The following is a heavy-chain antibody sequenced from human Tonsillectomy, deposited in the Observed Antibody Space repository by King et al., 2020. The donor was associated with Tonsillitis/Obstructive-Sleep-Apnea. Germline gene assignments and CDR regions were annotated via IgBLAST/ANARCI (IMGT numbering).Heavy chain of an antibody. J-gene: IGHJ4*02. Sequence: VQLVESGGGLVKPGGSLRLSCAASGFTFSSYSMNWVRQAPGKGLEWVSSISSSSSYIYCADSVKGRFTISRDNAKNSLYLQMNSLRAEDTAVYYCARDRITMVQGVPDYWGQGTLVTVSS. CDR3: ARDRITMVQGVPDY. CDR2: ISSSSSYI. V-gene: IGHV3-21*01. CDR1: GFTFSSYS. D-gene: IGHD3-10*01.